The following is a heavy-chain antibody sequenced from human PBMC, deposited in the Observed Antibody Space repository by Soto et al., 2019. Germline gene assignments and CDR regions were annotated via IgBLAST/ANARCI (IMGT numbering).Heavy chain of an antibody. CDR3: AREGYCTSSTCDTEKFFDFYGMDV. CDR2: RSGYNGYT. CDR1: GYTLINHG. V-gene: IGHV1-18*01. J-gene: IGHJ6*02. Sequence: AASVKVSCKASGYTLINHGRSWLRQAPGQGRAGMGLRSGYNGYTKYAQKIQGRVTMTRDTSTSTAYMEQRSLSSDDTAVYYCAREGYCTSSTCDTEKFFDFYGMDVWGQGTTVTVSS. D-gene: IGHD2-2*01.